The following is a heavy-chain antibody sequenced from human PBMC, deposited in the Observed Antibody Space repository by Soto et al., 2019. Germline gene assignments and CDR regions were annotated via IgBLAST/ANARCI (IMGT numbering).Heavy chain of an antibody. V-gene: IGHV1-3*01. CDR2: INAGNGNT. CDR3: ARDPYSSSWLYNWFDP. CDR1: GCTFTSYA. J-gene: IGHJ5*02. Sequence: QVQLVQSGAEVKKPGASVKVSCKASGCTFTSYAMHWVRQAPGQRLEWMGWINAGNGNTKYSQKFQGRVTITRDTSASTAYMELSSLRSEDTAVYYCARDPYSSSWLYNWFDPWGQGTLVTVSS. D-gene: IGHD6-13*01.